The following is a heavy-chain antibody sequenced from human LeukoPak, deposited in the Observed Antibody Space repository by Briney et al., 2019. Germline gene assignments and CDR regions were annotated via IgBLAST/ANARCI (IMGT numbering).Heavy chain of an antibody. CDR1: GYSFTTYW. Sequence: GESLKISCKGSGYSFTTYWIGWVRQMPGKGLEWMGIIYPGDSDTRYSPSFQGQVTISVDKSINPAYLQWSSLQASDTAMYYCARREYCSDTTCSACLDYWGQGTMVTVSS. D-gene: IGHD2-2*01. CDR3: ARREYCSDTTCSACLDY. CDR2: IYPGDSDT. J-gene: IGHJ4*02. V-gene: IGHV5-51*01.